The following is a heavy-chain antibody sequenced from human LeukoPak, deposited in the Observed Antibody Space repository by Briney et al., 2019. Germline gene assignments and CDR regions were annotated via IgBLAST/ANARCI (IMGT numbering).Heavy chain of an antibody. J-gene: IGHJ5*02. D-gene: IGHD2-2*01. CDR2: MNPNSGNT. CDR3: ARGGRPARYCSSTSCLIWFDP. V-gene: IGHV1-8*01. Sequence: ASVKVSCKASGYTFTSYDINWVRQATGQGLEWMGWMNPNSGNTGYAQKFQGRVTMTRNTSISTAYMELSSLRSEDTAVYYCARGGRPARYCSSTSCLIWFDPWGQGTLVTVSS. CDR1: GYTFTSYD.